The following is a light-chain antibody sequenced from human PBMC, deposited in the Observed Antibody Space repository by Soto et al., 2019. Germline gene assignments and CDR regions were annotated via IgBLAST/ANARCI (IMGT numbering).Light chain of an antibody. J-gene: IGKJ2*01. V-gene: IGKV3-20*01. CDR2: DAS. CDR3: QYFGSSPPKFT. Sequence: EIVLTQSPATLSLSPGERATLSCRASQNVNSSSLAWYQQRPGQAPRLLLYDASSRATDIPDKFSGSGSGTDFTLTISRLEPEDFALYYCQYFGSSPPKFTFGLGTKLEI. CDR1: QNVNSSS.